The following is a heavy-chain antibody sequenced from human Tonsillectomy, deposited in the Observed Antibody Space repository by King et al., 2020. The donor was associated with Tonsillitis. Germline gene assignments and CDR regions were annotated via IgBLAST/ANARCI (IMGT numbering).Heavy chain of an antibody. D-gene: IGHD6-19*01. Sequence: VQLVESGGGLVQPGGSLRLSCAASGFTFSTYAMTWVRQAPGKGLEWVSAISGSAASTYYADSGKGRFTISRDNSKNTLYLQMNSLRAEDTAVYYCAKLGYSSGWYGYFDYWGQGTLVTVSS. CDR3: AKLGYSSGWYGYFDY. CDR1: GFTFSTYA. J-gene: IGHJ4*02. V-gene: IGHV3-23*04. CDR2: ISGSAAST.